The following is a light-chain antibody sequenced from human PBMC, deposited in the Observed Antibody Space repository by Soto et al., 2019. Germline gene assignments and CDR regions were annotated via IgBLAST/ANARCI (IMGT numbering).Light chain of an antibody. J-gene: IGKJ4*01. V-gene: IGKV3-11*01. CDR3: QQRTSWPPLT. CDR2: DAS. Sequence: EVVLTQSPATLSLSPGERATLSCRASQSVSSFLAWYQQKPGQAPRLLIYDASNRATGIPARFSGSGSGTDFTLTTSSLEPEDFAVDDCQQRTSWPPLTFGGGTKVEF. CDR1: QSVSSF.